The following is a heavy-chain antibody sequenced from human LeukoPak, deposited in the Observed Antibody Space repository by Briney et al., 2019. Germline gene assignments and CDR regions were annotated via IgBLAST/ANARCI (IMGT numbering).Heavy chain of an antibody. CDR1: GYIFSNYG. V-gene: IGHV1-18*01. Sequence: ASVKVSCKASGYIFSNYGINRVRQAPGQGLEWMGWISAYNGNTEYAQKVQVRVTMTTDTSTSTAYMELRSLRSDDTAVYYCARGPFSLGVGVRSAEFFQHWGQGTLVTVSS. J-gene: IGHJ1*01. CDR2: ISAYNGNT. D-gene: IGHD3-10*01. CDR3: ARGPFSLGVGVRSAEFFQH.